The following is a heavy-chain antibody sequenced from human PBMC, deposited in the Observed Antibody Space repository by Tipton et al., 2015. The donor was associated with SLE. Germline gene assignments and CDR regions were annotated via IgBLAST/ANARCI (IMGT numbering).Heavy chain of an antibody. Sequence: LRLSCTVSGGSISSSSYYWGWIRQPPGKGLEWIGSIYHSGSTYYNPSLKSRVTISVDTSKNQLSLKLSSVTAADTAVYYCARVGGYSYSYWYFDLWGRGTLVTVSS. J-gene: IGHJ2*01. D-gene: IGHD5-18*01. V-gene: IGHV4-39*07. CDR3: ARVGGYSYSYWYFDL. CDR1: GGSISSSSYY. CDR2: IYHSGST.